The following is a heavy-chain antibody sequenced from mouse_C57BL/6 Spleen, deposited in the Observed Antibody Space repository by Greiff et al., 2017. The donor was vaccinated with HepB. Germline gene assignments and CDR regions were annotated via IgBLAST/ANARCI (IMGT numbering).Heavy chain of an antibody. CDR3: ARTSSRRYYAMDY. CDR1: GFSLTSYG. Sequence: QVQLQQSGPGLVQPSQSLSITCTVSGFSLTSYGVHWVRQSPGKGLEWLGVIWSGGSTDCNAAFISRLSISKDNSKSQVFFTMNSLQADDTAIYYCARTSSRRYYAMDYWGQGTSVTVSS. CDR2: IWSGGST. V-gene: IGHV2-2*01. J-gene: IGHJ4*01.